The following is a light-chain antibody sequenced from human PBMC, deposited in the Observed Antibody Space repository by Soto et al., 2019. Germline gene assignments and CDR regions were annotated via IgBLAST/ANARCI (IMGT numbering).Light chain of an antibody. CDR3: FSYTSSGTYV. CDR1: SSDIGAYDY. CDR2: EVS. Sequence: QSALTQPASLSGSPGQSITISCTGTSSDIGAYDYVSWFQQHPGKAPKLVIYEVSNRPSGVSNRFSGSKSGNTASLTISGLQAEDETDYYCFSYTSSGTYVFGTGTKVTVL. V-gene: IGLV2-14*01. J-gene: IGLJ1*01.